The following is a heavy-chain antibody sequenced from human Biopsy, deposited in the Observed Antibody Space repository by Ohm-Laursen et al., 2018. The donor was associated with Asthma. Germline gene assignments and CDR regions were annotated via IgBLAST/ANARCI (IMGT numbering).Heavy chain of an antibody. J-gene: IGHJ4*02. V-gene: IGHV3-30*03. D-gene: IGHD2-15*01. CDR3: GIVVAANHFQGDC. CDR2: ISSDGSIT. CDR1: GFAFRSSA. Sequence: SLRLSCAASGFAFRSSAMNWVRQAPGKGLEWVAVISSDGSITHYADSVKGRFTISRDNSKNTVYLDISSLRIEDTAVFYCGIVVAANHFQGDCWGQGTLVTVSS.